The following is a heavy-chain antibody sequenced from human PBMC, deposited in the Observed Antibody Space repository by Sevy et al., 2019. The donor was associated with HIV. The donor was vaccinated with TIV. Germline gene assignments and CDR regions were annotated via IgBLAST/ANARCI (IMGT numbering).Heavy chain of an antibody. D-gene: IGHD5-18*01. CDR3: AKDLAPAMGNYYYYGMDV. V-gene: IGHV3-30*18. CDR1: GFTFSSYG. J-gene: IGHJ6*02. Sequence: GGSLRLSCAASGFTFSSYGMHWVRQAPGKGLEWVAVISYDGSNKYYADSVKGRFTISRDNSKNMLYLQMNSLRAEDTAVYYCAKDLAPAMGNYYYYGMDVWGQGTTVTVSS. CDR2: ISYDGSNK.